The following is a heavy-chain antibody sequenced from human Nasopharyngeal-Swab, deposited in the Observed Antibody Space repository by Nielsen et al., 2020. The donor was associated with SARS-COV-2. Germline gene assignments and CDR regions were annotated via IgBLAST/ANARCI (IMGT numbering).Heavy chain of an antibody. J-gene: IGHJ6*02. V-gene: IGHV3-7*04. CDR1: GFTFSSYW. D-gene: IGHD4-17*01. Sequence: GESLQISCAASGFTFSSYWMSWVRQAPGKGLEWVAYIKEDGSEKYFVDSVKGRFTISRDNSKNTLYLQMNSLRAEDTAVYYCARSYYGAYYYGMDVWGQGTTVTVSS. CDR2: IKEDGSEK. CDR3: ARSYYGAYYYGMDV.